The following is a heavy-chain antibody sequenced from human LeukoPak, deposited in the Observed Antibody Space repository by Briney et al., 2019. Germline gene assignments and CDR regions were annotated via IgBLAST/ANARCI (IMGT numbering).Heavy chain of an antibody. CDR2: IYYSGST. D-gene: IGHD4-11*01. J-gene: IGHJ5*02. CDR3: ARTRLQGNWFDP. V-gene: IGHV4-39*07. CDR1: GGSISSSSYY. Sequence: SETLSLTCTVSGGSISSSSYYWGWIRQPPGKGLEWIGSIYYSGSTYYNPSLKSRVTISVDTSKNQFSLKLSSVTAADTAVYYCARTRLQGNWFDPWGQGTLVAVSS.